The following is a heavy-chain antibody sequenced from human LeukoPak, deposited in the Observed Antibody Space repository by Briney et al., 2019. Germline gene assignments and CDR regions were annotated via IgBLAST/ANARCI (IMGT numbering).Heavy chain of an antibody. Sequence: ASVKVSCKASGYSFTSNTIHWVRQAPGQTLEWLGWVNTGNGNTKYSQTFQGRVTITRDTSATTTYMELSSLRYEDTAVYYCARETTVTYNSDAFDIWGQGTMVTVSS. CDR3: ARETTVTYNSDAFDI. CDR1: GYSFTSNT. J-gene: IGHJ3*02. CDR2: VNTGNGNT. D-gene: IGHD4-17*01. V-gene: IGHV1-3*04.